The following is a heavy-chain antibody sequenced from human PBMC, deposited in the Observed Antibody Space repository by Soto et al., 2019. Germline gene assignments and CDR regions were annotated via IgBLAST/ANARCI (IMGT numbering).Heavy chain of an antibody. CDR2: TSGSGYTT. Sequence: EVQLMESGGGLLQPGGSLRLSCAVSGFTFSNYGMSWVRQAPGKGLEWVAATSGSGYTTYYADSVKGRFTISRDNSKNTLYVQINSLRADDTAVYYCAKDLGYDGSGIEIWGQGTLVTVS. CDR1: GFTFSNYG. CDR3: AKDLGYDGSGIEI. V-gene: IGHV3-23*01. J-gene: IGHJ4*02. D-gene: IGHD3-10*01.